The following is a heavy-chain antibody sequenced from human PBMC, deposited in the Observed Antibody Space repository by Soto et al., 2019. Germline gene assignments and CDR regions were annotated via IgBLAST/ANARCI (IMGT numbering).Heavy chain of an antibody. V-gene: IGHV4-30-4*01. CDR2: IYYSGST. D-gene: IGHD5-18*01. J-gene: IGHJ4*02. CDR1: GGSIISGDYY. CDR3: ARTAMVWYFDY. Sequence: SETLSLTCTVSGGSIISGDYYFICIRQPPWKGLEWIGYIYYSGSTYYNPSLKSRVTISVDTSKNQFSLKLSSVTAADTAVYYCARTAMVWYFDYWGQGTLVTVSS.